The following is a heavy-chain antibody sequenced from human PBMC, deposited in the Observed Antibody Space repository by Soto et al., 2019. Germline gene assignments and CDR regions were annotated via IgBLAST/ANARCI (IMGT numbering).Heavy chain of an antibody. CDR3: VGDTMSASAAASLDY. V-gene: IGHV3-48*03. CDR2: ISVSGNII. J-gene: IGHJ4*02. D-gene: IGHD2-2*01. CDR1: GFTFSTYE. Sequence: GGSLRLSCAASGFTFSTYEFNWVRQAPGRGLEWISYISVSGNIIKYAESVKGRFTISRDNADNSLHLHMSNLRVDDTALYFCVGDTMSASAAASLDYWGQGTQVTVSS.